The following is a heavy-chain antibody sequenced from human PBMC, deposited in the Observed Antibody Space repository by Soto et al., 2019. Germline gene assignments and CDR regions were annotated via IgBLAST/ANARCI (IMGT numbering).Heavy chain of an antibody. CDR3: ARVDGYTYPNDY. D-gene: IGHD5-12*01. CDR2: ITSRSDYI. J-gene: IGHJ4*02. V-gene: IGHV3-21*01. Sequence: GGSVRLSCAASGFTFSNYGMSWVRQAPGKGLEWVSSITSRSDYIYYADSVRGRFTIPRDNAKNSLFLQMNRLRAEDTAVYYCARVDGYTYPNDYWGQGTLVTVSS. CDR1: GFTFSNYG.